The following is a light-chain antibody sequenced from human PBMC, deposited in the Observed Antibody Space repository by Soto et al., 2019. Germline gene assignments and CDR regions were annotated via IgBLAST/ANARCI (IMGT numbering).Light chain of an antibody. CDR3: QQYNNWPPMA. J-gene: IGKJ1*01. CDR1: QSVSSN. CDR2: GAS. Sequence: EIVMTQSPATLSVSPGERATLSCRASQSVSSNLAWYQQKPGQAPRLLIYGASTRATGIPARFSGSESGTECTLTISSLQSEDFALYYCQQYNNWPPMAFGQGTKVEIK. V-gene: IGKV3-15*01.